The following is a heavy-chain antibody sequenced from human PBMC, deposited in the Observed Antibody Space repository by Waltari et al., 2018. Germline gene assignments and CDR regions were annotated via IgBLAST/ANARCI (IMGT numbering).Heavy chain of an antibody. Sequence: ELQLVPSAAEVKTPGSSLKFSCNGSDYSFTNYCLGVVRQLPGKGLEWMGIIYPGDSDTRYSPSFQGQVTISADKSISTAYLQWSSLKASDTAMYYCARQSNSGYEIGIGDYWGQGTLVTVSS. CDR2: IYPGDSDT. D-gene: IGHD5-12*01. CDR1: DYSFTNYC. V-gene: IGHV5-51*01. CDR3: ARQSNSGYEIGIGDY. J-gene: IGHJ4*02.